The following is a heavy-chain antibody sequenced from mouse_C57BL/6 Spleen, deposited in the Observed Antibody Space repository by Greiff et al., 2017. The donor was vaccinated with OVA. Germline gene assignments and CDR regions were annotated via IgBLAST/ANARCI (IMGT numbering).Heavy chain of an antibody. Sequence: EVQLVESGEGLVKPGGSLKLSCAASGFTFSSYAMSWVRQTPEKRLEWVAYISSGGDYIYYADTVKGRFTISRDNARNTLYLQMSSLKSEDTAMYYCTRGEGYHGGFAYWGQGTLVTVSA. V-gene: IGHV5-9-1*02. CDR1: GFTFSSYA. CDR2: ISSGGDYI. J-gene: IGHJ3*01. CDR3: TRGEGYHGGFAY.